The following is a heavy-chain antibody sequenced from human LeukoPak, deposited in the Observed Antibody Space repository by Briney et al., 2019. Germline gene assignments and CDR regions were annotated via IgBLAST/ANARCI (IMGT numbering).Heavy chain of an antibody. CDR3: TTDRITGLHYYDSSGLPNY. Sequence: GGSLRLSCAASGFTFSSYTMSWVRQAPGKGLEWVSSISGSGGDTFYADSVKGRFTISRDNSKNTLWLQMNSVKTDDTALYYCTTDRITGLHYYDSSGLPNYWGQGALVTVSS. CDR2: ISGSGGDT. CDR1: GFTFSSYT. J-gene: IGHJ4*02. V-gene: IGHV3-23*01. D-gene: IGHD3-22*01.